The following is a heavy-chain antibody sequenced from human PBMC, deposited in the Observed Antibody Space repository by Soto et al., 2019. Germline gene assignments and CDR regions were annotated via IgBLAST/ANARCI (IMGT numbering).Heavy chain of an antibody. J-gene: IGHJ4*02. CDR3: ARGYDANSELDY. CDR1: GGTFRGYA. D-gene: IGHD3-22*01. V-gene: IGHV1-69*13. CDR2: ILPTSDTP. Sequence: SVKVSCKATGGTFRGYAISWVRQAPGQGLEWLGGILPTSDTPNYAQKFQARVTLTADDSTNTAYMELRGLRSGDTAVYYCARGYDANSELDYWGQGTLVTVSS.